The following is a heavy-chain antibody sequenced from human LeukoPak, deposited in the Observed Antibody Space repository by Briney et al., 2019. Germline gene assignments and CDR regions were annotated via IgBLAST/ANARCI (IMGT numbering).Heavy chain of an antibody. CDR3: AKDMGYDSSGSLDY. J-gene: IGHJ4*02. CDR1: GFTFDDYA. CDR2: INWNRGNI. Sequence: GRSLRLSCAASGFTFDDYAMHWVRQAPGKGLEWVSGINWNRGNIDHADSVKGRFTISRDNAKNSLYLQMNSLRTEDTALYYCAKDMGYDSSGSLDYWGQGTLVTVSS. V-gene: IGHV3-9*01. D-gene: IGHD3-22*01.